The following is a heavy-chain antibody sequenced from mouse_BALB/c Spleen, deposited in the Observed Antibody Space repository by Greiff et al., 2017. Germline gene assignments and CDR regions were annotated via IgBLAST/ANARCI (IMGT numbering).Heavy chain of an antibody. V-gene: IGHV1-87*01. CDR3: ARLGNYERVYYFDY. J-gene: IGHJ2*01. Sequence: QVQLKQSGPELVKPGASVKLSCKASGYTFTSYWMQWVKQRPGQGLEWIGAIYPGDGDTRYTQKFKGKATLTADKSSSTAYMQLSSLASEDSAVYYCARLGNYERVYYFDYWGQGTTLTVSS. CDR2: IYPGDGDT. D-gene: IGHD2-1*01. CDR1: GYTFTSYW.